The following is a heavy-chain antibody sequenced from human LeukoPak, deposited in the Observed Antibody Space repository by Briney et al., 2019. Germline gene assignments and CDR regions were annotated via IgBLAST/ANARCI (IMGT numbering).Heavy chain of an antibody. CDR3: ASEEGSYHPFDY. CDR1: GGSFSGYY. J-gene: IGHJ4*02. D-gene: IGHD1-26*01. V-gene: IGHV4-59*10. CDR2: IYTSGST. Sequence: PSETLSLTCAVYGGSFSGYYWSWIRQPAGKGLEWIGRIYTSGSTNYNPSLKSRVTMSVDTSKNQFSLKLSPVTAADTAVYYCASEEGSYHPFDYWGQGTLVTVSS.